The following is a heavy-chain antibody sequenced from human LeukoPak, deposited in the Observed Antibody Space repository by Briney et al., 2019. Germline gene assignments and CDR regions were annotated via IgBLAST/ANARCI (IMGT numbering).Heavy chain of an antibody. V-gene: IGHV4-38-2*02. CDR3: GRVTEWNDLDY. CDR1: GDSITSTYY. D-gene: IGHD1-1*01. Sequence: SETLSLTCNVSGDSITSTYYWGWIRQPPGKGLEWIGSISHSGNTYYNPSLKSRVTISVDTSKNHFSLNLSAVTAADTAVYYCGRVTEWNDLDYWGLGTLVTVSS. J-gene: IGHJ4*02. CDR2: ISHSGNT.